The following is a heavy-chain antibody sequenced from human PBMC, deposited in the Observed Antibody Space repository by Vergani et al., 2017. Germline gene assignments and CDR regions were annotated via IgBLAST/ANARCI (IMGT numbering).Heavy chain of an antibody. D-gene: IGHD2-8*01. V-gene: IGHV1-46*03. Sequence: QVQLVQSGAEVKKPGASVKVSCKASGYTFTSYYMHWVRQAPGQGLEWMGIINPSGGSTSYAQKFQGRVTMTRDTSTSTVYMELSSLRSEDTAVYYCARDVSTDGYYYGMDVWGQGTTVTVSS. J-gene: IGHJ6*02. CDR2: INPSGGST. CDR3: ARDVSTDGYYYGMDV. CDR1: GYTFTSYY.